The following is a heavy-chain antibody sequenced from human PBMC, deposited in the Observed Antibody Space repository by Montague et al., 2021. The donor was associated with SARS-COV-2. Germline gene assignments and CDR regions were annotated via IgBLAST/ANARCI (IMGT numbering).Heavy chain of an antibody. V-gene: IGHV2-70*11. D-gene: IGHD1-7*01. CDR3: ARETGTTVSLDY. CDR2: IDWDDDK. CDR1: GFSLSTSGMC. J-gene: IGHJ4*02. Sequence: PALVKPPQTLTLTCTFSGFSLSTSGMCVSWIRQPPGKALEWLARIDWDDDKYYSTSLKTRLTISKDTSKHQVVLTMTNMDPVDTATYYCARETGTTVSLDYWGQGTLVTVSS.